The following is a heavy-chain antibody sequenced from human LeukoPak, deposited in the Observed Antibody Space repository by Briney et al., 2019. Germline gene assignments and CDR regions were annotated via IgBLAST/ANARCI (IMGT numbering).Heavy chain of an antibody. D-gene: IGHD3-10*01. CDR1: GFTFSSYA. J-gene: IGHJ5*02. CDR2: IYRSGST. CDR3: ARDSITMVRGGWFEP. Sequence: PGGSLRLSCAASGFTFSSYAMSWVRQAPGKGLEWIGSIYRSGSTYYSPSLKSRITMSIDTSKNQFSLSLNSVTAADTAVYYCARDSITMVRGGWFEPWGQGTLVTVSS. V-gene: IGHV4-38-2*02.